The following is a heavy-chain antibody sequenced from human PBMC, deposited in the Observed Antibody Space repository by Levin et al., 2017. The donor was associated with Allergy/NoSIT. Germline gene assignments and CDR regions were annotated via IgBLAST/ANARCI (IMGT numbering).Heavy chain of an antibody. J-gene: IGHJ4*02. CDR3: ARGVVKYLDY. D-gene: IGHD3-3*01. Sequence: PSETLSLTCTVSGGSISSGGYYWSWIRQHPGKGLEWIGYIYYSGSTYYNPSLKSRVTISVDTSKNQFSLKLSSVTAADTAVYYCARGVVKYLDYWGQGTLVTVSS. CDR1: GGSISSGGYY. V-gene: IGHV4-31*03. CDR2: IYYSGST.